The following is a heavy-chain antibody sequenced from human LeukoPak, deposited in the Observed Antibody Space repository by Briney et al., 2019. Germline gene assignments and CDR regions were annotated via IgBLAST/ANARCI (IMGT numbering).Heavy chain of an antibody. V-gene: IGHV3-33*01. CDR1: GFTFSSYG. Sequence: GGSLRLSCAASGFTFSSYGMHWVRQAPGKGLEWVAVIWYDGSNKYYADSVKGRFTISRDNSKNTLYLQMNSLRAEDTAVYYCARVSIMDSNGEFDYWGQGTLVTVSS. CDR3: ARVSIMDSNGEFDY. CDR2: IWYDGSNK. D-gene: IGHD3-22*01. J-gene: IGHJ4*02.